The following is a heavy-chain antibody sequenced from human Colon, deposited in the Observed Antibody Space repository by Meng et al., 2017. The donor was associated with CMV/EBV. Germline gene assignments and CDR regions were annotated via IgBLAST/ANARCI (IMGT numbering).Heavy chain of an antibody. CDR2: IRYDGSKT. V-gene: IGHV3-30*02. CDR1: GFTFRTYG. CDR3: AAAAGTSSDDYYGMDV. Sequence: GGSLRLSCAASGFTFRTYGMHWVRQAPGKGLEWVAFIRYDGSKTYSADSVKGRFTISRDNSKNTLYLQMNSLRAEDTAVYYCAAAAGTSSDDYYGMDVWGQGTTVTVSS. D-gene: IGHD6-13*01. J-gene: IGHJ6*02.